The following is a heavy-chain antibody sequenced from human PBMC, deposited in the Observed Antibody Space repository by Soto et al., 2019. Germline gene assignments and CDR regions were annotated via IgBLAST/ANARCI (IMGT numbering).Heavy chain of an antibody. CDR3: ARTYSSSWYWNFDY. V-gene: IGHV4-39*01. J-gene: IGHJ4*02. Sequence: SETLSLTCTVSGGSISSSSYYWGWIRQPPGKGLEWLGSIYYSGSTYYNPSLKSRVTISVDTSKNQFSLKLSSVPAADTAVYYCARTYSSSWYWNFDYWGQGTLVTVSS. D-gene: IGHD6-13*01. CDR2: IYYSGST. CDR1: GGSISSSSYY.